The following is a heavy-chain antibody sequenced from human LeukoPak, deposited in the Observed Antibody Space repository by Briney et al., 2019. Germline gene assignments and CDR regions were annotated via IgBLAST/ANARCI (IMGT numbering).Heavy chain of an antibody. CDR1: GGSISSYY. CDR2: IYSSGST. Sequence: KSSETLSLTCTVSGGSISSYYWSWIRQPPGKRLEWIGYIYSSGSTNYNPSLKSRVTISVDTSKNQFSLKLSSVTAADAAVYYCAAEGAGLGGSSAYYWGQGTLVTVSS. J-gene: IGHJ4*02. V-gene: IGHV4-59*08. CDR3: AAEGAGLGGSSAYY. D-gene: IGHD6-6*01.